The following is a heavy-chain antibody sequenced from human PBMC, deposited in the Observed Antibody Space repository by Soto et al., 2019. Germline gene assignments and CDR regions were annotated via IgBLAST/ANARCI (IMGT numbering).Heavy chain of an antibody. J-gene: IGHJ5*02. CDR1: GGSISTSDYY. Sequence: SETLSLTCTVSGGSISTSDYYWGWIRQPPGKGLEWIGSIYNSGGTYYNPSLKSRVTMSVDTSKNQLSLKLGSVTAADTAVYYCARRRTTSWFDPWGQGALVTVSS. CDR2: IYNSGGT. D-gene: IGHD1-7*01. V-gene: IGHV4-39*01. CDR3: ARRRTTSWFDP.